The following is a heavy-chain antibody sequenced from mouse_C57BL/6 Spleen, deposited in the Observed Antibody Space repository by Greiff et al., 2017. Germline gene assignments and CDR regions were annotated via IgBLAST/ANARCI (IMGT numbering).Heavy chain of an antibody. CDR1: GYTFTSYW. CDR3: ASSLYGCWYFCV. V-gene: IGHV1-64*01. J-gene: IGHJ1*03. CDR2: IHPNSGST. D-gene: IGHD2-2*01. Sequence: VQLQQPGAELVKPGASVKLSCKASGYTFTSYWMHWVKQRPGQGLEWIGMIHPNSGSTNYNEKFKSKATVTADKSSSTAYMQLCSLTSEDSAVYSCASSLYGCWYFCVWGTGTTGTVSS.